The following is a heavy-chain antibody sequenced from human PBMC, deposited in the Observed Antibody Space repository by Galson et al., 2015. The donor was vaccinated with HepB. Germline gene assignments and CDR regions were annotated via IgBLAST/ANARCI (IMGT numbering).Heavy chain of an antibody. V-gene: IGHV3-7*01. J-gene: IGHJ4*02. CDR2: IRPDEGEI. CDR3: ARDKVVGPTEFDY. D-gene: IGHD1-26*01. Sequence: SLRLSCAASGFTFSTYWMSWVRQAPGKGLEWVANIRPDEGEIYYMDSVKGRFTISRDNAKNSLYLQMDNLRAGDTAVYYCARDKVVGPTEFDYWGQGTLVTVSS. CDR1: GFTFSTYW.